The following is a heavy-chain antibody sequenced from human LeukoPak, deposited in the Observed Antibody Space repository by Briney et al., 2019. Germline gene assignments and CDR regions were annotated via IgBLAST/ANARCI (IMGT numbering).Heavy chain of an antibody. Sequence: SETLSLTCTVSGGSISSSSYYWGWIRQPPGKGLEWIGSIYYSGSTYYNPSLKSRVTISVDTSKNQFSLKLSSVTAADTAVYYCTRHLAVAGQNYFDYWGQGTLVTVSS. CDR2: IYYSGST. D-gene: IGHD6-19*01. CDR3: TRHLAVAGQNYFDY. CDR1: GGSISSSSYY. J-gene: IGHJ4*02. V-gene: IGHV4-39*01.